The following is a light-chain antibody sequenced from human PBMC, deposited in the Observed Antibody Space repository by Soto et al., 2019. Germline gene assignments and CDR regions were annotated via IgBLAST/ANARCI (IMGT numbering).Light chain of an antibody. V-gene: IGLV2-14*03. Sequence: QSALTQPASVSGSPGQSITISCTGTSSDVGGSNYVSWYQQHPGKAPKLIIFDVSHRPSGFSNRFSGSKSGNTASLTISGLQAEDEADYYCRSYTSSSSYVFGTGTKLTVL. CDR2: DVS. J-gene: IGLJ1*01. CDR1: SSDVGGSNY. CDR3: RSYTSSSSYV.